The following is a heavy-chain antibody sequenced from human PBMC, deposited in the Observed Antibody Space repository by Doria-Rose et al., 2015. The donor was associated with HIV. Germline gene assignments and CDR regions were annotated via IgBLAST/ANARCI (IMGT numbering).Heavy chain of an antibody. CDR2: IFSDDER. CDR1: GVSLSSPGMG. V-gene: IGHV2-26*01. J-gene: IGHJ4*02. CDR3: ARIKRSRWYHKYYFGF. Sequence: QVQLVQSGPVLVKPAETLTLTCTVSGVSLSSPGMGVSWIRQPPGKALEWLANIFSDDERSYKTSLKSRLTIPRGTSKSQVVLTMTDMDPVDTATYYCARIKRSRWYHKYYFGFWGQGTLVIVSA. D-gene: IGHD6-13*01.